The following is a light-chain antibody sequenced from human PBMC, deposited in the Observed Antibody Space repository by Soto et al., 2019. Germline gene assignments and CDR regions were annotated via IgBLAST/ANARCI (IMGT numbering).Light chain of an antibody. Sequence: EVELTQSPATLSLSPGETATLSCRASQTIDKFLAWYQQRPGQPPRLLIFDSSNRATGVPVRFSGSGSGTVFTLTIGSLEPEDSAVYYCQPRKHCPPIPFGHVPKLDI. J-gene: IGKJ1*01. CDR2: DSS. CDR3: QPRKHCPPIP. V-gene: IGKV3-11*01. CDR1: QTIDKF.